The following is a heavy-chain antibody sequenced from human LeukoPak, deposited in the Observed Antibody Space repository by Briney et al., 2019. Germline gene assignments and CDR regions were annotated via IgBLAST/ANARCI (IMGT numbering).Heavy chain of an antibody. V-gene: IGHV1-2*02. CDR1: GYTFTGYY. CDR3: ARVRGIAAAGEFDY. Sequence: ASVKVSCKASGYTFTGYYMHWVRQAPGQGLKWMGWINPNSGGTNYAQKFQGRVTMTRDTSISTAYMELSRLRSDDTAVYYCARVRGIAAAGEFDYWGQGTLVTVSS. J-gene: IGHJ4*02. D-gene: IGHD6-13*01. CDR2: INPNSGGT.